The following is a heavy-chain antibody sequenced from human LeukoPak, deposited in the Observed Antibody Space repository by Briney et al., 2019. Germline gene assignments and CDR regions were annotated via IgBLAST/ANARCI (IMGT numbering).Heavy chain of an antibody. CDR3: AKGRGAYYSASGSYYFDF. V-gene: IGHV3-23*01. CDR1: GFTFSSYI. Sequence: GGSLRLSCAVSGFTFSSYIMSWVRQAPGKGLEWVLSISGSGGSTNYADSVEGRFTISRDNSKNTLYLQMNSLRAEDTAVYYCAKGRGAYYSASGSYYFDFWGQGTLVTVSS. D-gene: IGHD3-10*01. CDR2: ISGSGGST. J-gene: IGHJ4*02.